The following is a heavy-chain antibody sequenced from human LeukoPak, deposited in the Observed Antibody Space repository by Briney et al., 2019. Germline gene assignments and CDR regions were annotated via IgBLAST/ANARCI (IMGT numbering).Heavy chain of an antibody. Sequence: SETLSLTCIVSGGSIRSDHWSWIRQPPGKGLEWIGYIYYSGSTNYNPSLKSRVTISVDTSKNQFSLKLNSVTAADTAVYFCARERAAMDSWGQGTLVTVSS. CDR2: IYYSGST. V-gene: IGHV4-59*01. CDR3: ARERAAMDS. J-gene: IGHJ4*02. CDR1: GGSIRSDH. D-gene: IGHD5-18*01.